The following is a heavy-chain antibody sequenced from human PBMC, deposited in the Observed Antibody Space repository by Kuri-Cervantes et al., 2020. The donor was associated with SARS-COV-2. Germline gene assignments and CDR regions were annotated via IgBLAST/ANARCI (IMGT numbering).Heavy chain of an antibody. Sequence: SVKVSCKASGVSFDYRFLHWVRQAPGQALEWMGWITPFNGNTNYAQRFQDRVTITRDRSMSTAYMERSSLRFEGTAMYYCARSGPGAISREDGAFDIWGQGTMVTVSS. D-gene: IGHD2-21*01. CDR3: ARSGPGAISREDGAFDI. J-gene: IGHJ3*02. CDR1: GVSFDYRF. CDR2: ITPFNGNT. V-gene: IGHV1-45*02.